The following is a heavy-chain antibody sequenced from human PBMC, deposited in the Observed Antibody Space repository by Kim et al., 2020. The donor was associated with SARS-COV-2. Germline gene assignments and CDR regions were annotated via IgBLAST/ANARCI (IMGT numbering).Heavy chain of an antibody. V-gene: IGHV7-4-1*02. CDR2: INTNTGKP. CDR3: ARGGVIISPRGRSYGMGV. Sequence: ASVKVSCKASGYSFNSNNINWVRQAPGQGLEWMGWINTNTGKPTNAQNFTGRFVFSLDTSVNTAYLQISSLKTEDTGVYYCARGGVIISPRGRSYGMGVWGQGSTVIVSS. CDR1: GYSFNSNN. J-gene: IGHJ6*02. D-gene: IGHD1-26*01.